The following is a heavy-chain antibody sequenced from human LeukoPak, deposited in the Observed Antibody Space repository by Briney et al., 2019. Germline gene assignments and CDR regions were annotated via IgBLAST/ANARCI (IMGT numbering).Heavy chain of an antibody. D-gene: IGHD2-2*03. J-gene: IGHJ6*02. V-gene: IGHV3-21*01. CDR2: ISSSSSYI. CDR1: GFTFSSYS. Sequence: GGSLRLSCAASGFTFSSYSMNWVRQAPGKGLEWVSSISSSSSYIYYADSVKGRFTISRDNAKNSLYLQMNSLRAEDTAVYYCARDLEIVVVPAAYYGMHVWGQGTTVTVSS. CDR3: ARDLEIVVVPAAYYGMHV.